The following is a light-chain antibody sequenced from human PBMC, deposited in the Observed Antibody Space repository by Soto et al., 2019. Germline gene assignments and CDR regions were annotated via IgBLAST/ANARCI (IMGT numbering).Light chain of an antibody. CDR1: QSIDSL. CDR2: DVS. J-gene: IGKJ4*01. V-gene: IGKV3-11*01. Sequence: EIVLTQSPGTLSLSPGERATLSCRASQSIDSLLGWYQQKPGRAPRLLISDVSNRATGIPARFSGSGSGTDFTLTISSLESEDFAVYYCHQRRQWPLTFGGGTRWIS. CDR3: HQRRQWPLT.